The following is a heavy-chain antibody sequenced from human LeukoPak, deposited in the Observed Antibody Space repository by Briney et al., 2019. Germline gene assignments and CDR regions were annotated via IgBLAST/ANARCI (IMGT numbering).Heavy chain of an antibody. CDR3: AKDTGIAAAGHNWFDP. J-gene: IGHJ5*02. Sequence: QPGGSLRLSSAASGFTFSSYAMSWVRQAPGKGLEWVSVISGSGGSTYYADSVKGRFTISRDNSKNTLYLQMHSLRAEDTAVYYCAKDTGIAAAGHNWFDPWGQGTLVTVSS. CDR1: GFTFSSYA. V-gene: IGHV3-23*01. CDR2: ISGSGGST. D-gene: IGHD6-13*01.